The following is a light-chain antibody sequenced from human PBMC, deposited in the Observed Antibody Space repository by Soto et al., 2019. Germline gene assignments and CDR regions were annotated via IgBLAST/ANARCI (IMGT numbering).Light chain of an antibody. V-gene: IGKV1-39*01. Sequence: DFHLTQSPSSLSAFVGYRFSISCRASQSISKSVSWYQQRPGTAPNLLIYAASSLESGVPSRFSGSGSGTDFTLTISSLQPEDFETYYCQQNYNNPITFGQGTRLEIK. CDR3: QQNYNNPIT. CDR2: AAS. J-gene: IGKJ5*01. CDR1: QSISKS.